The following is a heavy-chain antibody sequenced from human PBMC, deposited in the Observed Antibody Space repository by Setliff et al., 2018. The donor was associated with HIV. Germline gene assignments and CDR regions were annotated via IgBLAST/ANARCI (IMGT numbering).Heavy chain of an antibody. CDR2: ISSSSSYI. V-gene: IGHV3-21*01. CDR1: GFIFSTYS. CDR3: ARDGKAAHEFDY. J-gene: IGHJ4*02. D-gene: IGHD1-1*01. Sequence: PGGSLRLSCAASGFIFSTYSMNWVRQVPGKGLEWVSAISSSSSYIYYADSLRGRFTISRDNAKNSLYLQMNSLSAEDTAVYYCARDGKAAHEFDYWGQGTLVTV.